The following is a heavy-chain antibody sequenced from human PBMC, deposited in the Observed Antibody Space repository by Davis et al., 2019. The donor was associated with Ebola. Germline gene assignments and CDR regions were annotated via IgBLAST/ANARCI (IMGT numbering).Heavy chain of an antibody. D-gene: IGHD2-2*01. Sequence: GGSLRLSCAASGFTFSDYYMSWIRQAPGKGLEWVSYISSSGSTIYYADSVKGRFTISRDNSKNTLYLQMNSLRAEDTAVYYCATEGYCSSTSCWTRYYYGMDVWGQGTTVTVSS. CDR1: GFTFSDYY. V-gene: IGHV3-11*04. CDR2: ISSSGSTI. CDR3: ATEGYCSSTSCWTRYYYGMDV. J-gene: IGHJ6*02.